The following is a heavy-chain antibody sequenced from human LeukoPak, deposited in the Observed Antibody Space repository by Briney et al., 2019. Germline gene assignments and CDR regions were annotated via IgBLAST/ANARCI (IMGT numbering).Heavy chain of an antibody. J-gene: IGHJ6*02. CDR3: VKGITMVRGNYGFDV. D-gene: IGHD3-10*01. Sequence: PGGSLRLSCSASGFSFSSYAMYWVGQAPGKGLEYVSSISSKGGRTYYTPSVKGRFTISRDNSKNTLYLQMSSLRAEDAAVYYCVKGITMVRGNYGFDVWGPGSPVTVSS. V-gene: IGHV3-64D*06. CDR2: ISSKGGRT. CDR1: GFSFSSYA.